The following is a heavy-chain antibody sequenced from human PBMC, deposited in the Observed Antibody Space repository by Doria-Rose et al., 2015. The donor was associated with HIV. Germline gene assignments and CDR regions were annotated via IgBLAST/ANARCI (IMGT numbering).Heavy chain of an antibody. Sequence: VTLKESGPVLVKPTETLTLTCTVSGVSLSSPGMGVSWIRQPPGKALEWLANIFSDDEGSYTSSLKSRLTISRCTSKSQVVLTMTDMDPVDTATYYCARIKSSRWYHKYYFDFWGQGTLVIIS. CDR1: GVSLSSPGMG. D-gene: IGHD6-13*01. CDR3: ARIKSSRWYHKYYFDF. V-gene: IGHV2-26*01. J-gene: IGHJ4*02. CDR2: IFSDDEG.